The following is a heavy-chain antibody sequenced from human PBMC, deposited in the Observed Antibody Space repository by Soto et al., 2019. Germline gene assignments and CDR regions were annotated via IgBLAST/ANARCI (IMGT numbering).Heavy chain of an antibody. Sequence: GWSLRLSCAASGFTFSSYGMHLVRQAPGKGLEWVAVISYDGSNKYYADSVKGRFTISRDNSKNTLYLQMNSLRAEDTAVYYCAKDQWYCSSTSGYGMEGWGKETKVTVCS. D-gene: IGHD2-2*01. V-gene: IGHV3-30*18. CDR1: GFTFSSYG. CDR3: AKDQWYCSSTSGYGMEG. CDR2: ISYDGSNK. J-gene: IGHJ6*04.